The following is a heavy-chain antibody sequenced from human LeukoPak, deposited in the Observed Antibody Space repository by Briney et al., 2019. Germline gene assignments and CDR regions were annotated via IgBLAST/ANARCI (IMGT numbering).Heavy chain of an antibody. Sequence: GGSLRLSCAASGFTFSSYGMSWVRQAPGKGLEWVSAISGSGGSTYYADSVKGRFTISRDNSKNTLYLQMNSLRAEDTAVYYCAKEGGDFWSGYYGGIDYWGQGTLVTVSS. CDR1: GFTFSSYG. D-gene: IGHD3-3*01. CDR3: AKEGGDFWSGYYGGIDY. J-gene: IGHJ4*02. CDR2: ISGSGGST. V-gene: IGHV3-23*01.